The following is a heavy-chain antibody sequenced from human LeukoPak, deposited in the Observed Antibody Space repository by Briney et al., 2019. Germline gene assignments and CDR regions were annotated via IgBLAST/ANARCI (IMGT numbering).Heavy chain of an antibody. V-gene: IGHV4-30-2*01. D-gene: IGHD2-2*01. J-gene: IGHJ6*03. CDR2: IYHSGST. CDR3: ARDHPTQLRGYYYYMDV. Sequence: PSQTLSLTCTVSGGSISSGGYYWSWIRQPPGKGLEWIGYIYHSGSTYYNPSLKSRVTISVDRSKNQFSLKLSSVTAADTAVYYCARDHPTQLRGYYYYMDVWGKGTTVTVSS. CDR1: GGSISSGGYY.